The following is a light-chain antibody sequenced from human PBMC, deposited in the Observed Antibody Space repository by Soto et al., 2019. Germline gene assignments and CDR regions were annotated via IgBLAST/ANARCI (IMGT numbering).Light chain of an antibody. CDR3: QHYGTSTRT. CDR1: QSVSATY. V-gene: IGKV3-20*01. CDR2: AAS. Sequence: EIVLTQSPGTLSLSPGESATISYRATQSVSATYLAWYQQKPGQAPRLLIYAASSRATDIPDRFSGSGSGTDVTLAISRLEPEDFAVYWCQHYGTSTRTFGQGTKVEIK. J-gene: IGKJ1*01.